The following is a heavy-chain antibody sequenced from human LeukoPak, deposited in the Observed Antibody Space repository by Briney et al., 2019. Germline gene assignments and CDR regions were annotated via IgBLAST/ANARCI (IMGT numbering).Heavy chain of an antibody. CDR1: GFTFSSYG. CDR2: ISYDGSNK. CDR3: AKVMTTVTNYYYCGMDV. V-gene: IGHV3-30*18. Sequence: GGSLRLSCAASGFTFSSYGMHWVRQAPGKGLEWVAVISYDGSNKYYADSVKGRFTISRDNSKNTLYLQMNSLRAEDTAVYYCAKVMTTVTNYYYCGMDVWGQGTTVTVSS. J-gene: IGHJ6*02. D-gene: IGHD4-17*01.